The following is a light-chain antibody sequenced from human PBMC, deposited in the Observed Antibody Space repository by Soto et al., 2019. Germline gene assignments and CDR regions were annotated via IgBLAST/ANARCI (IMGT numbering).Light chain of an antibody. V-gene: IGLV2-14*01. CDR3: SSYTSSSTGYV. J-gene: IGLJ1*01. CDR1: SSDVGGYNY. Sequence: QSVLTQPASVYGSPGQSITISCTGTSSDVGGYNYVSWYQQHPGKAPKLMIYDVSNRPSGVSNRFSGSKSGNTASLTISGLQAEDEADYYCSSYTSSSTGYVFGTGTKVTVL. CDR2: DVS.